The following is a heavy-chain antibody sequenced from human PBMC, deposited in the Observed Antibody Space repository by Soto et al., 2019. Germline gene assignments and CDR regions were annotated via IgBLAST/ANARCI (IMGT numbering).Heavy chain of an antibody. CDR1: GGSISSYY. Sequence: QVQLQESGPGLVKPSETLSLTCTVSGGSISSYYWSWIRQPAGKGLEWIGRIYTSGSTNYNPSLKSRVTMSVDTSSNQFSLKLSSVTAADTAVYYCAGGPTRMYYYYGMDVWGQGTTVTVSS. J-gene: IGHJ6*02. D-gene: IGHD1-1*01. CDR3: AGGPTRMYYYYGMDV. V-gene: IGHV4-4*07. CDR2: IYTSGST.